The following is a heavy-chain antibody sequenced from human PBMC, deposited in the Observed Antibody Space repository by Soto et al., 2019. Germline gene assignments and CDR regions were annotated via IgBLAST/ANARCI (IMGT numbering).Heavy chain of an antibody. D-gene: IGHD6-19*01. J-gene: IGHJ4*02. CDR2: IYSGGST. V-gene: IGHV3-66*01. CDR3: AGRWLVPEYFDY. Sequence: EVQLVESGGGLVQPGGSLRLSCAAPGFTVSSNYMSWVRQAPGKGLEWVSVIYSGGSTYYADSVKGRFTISRDNSKNTLYLQMNSLRAEDTAVYYCAGRWLVPEYFDYWGQGTLVTVSS. CDR1: GFTVSSNY.